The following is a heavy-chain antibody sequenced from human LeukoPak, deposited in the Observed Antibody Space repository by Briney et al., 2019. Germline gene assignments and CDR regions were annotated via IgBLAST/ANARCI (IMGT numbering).Heavy chain of an antibody. CDR2: IYTSGST. Sequence: PSETLSLTCTVSGGSISSYYWSWIRQPAGKGLEWIGRIYTSGSTNYNPSLKSRVTMSVDTSRNQFSLKLSSVTAADTAVYYCARDRFYDILTGPTHYYMDVWGKGTTVTVSS. CDR3: ARDRFYDILTGPTHYYMDV. J-gene: IGHJ6*03. V-gene: IGHV4-4*07. D-gene: IGHD3-9*01. CDR1: GGSISSYY.